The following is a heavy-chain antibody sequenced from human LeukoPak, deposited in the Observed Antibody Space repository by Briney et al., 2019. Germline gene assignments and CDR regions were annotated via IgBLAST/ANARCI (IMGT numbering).Heavy chain of an antibody. V-gene: IGHV4-59*08. CDR2: SYYSGST. CDR3: ARGGGPAGDYYDSSGYYQLDY. D-gene: IGHD3-22*01. Sequence: SETLTLTCTVSGGFISSYYWSWIRQPPGKGLEWIGYSYYSGSTNYNPSLKSRVTISVDTSKNQFSLKLSSVTAADTAVYYCARGGGPAGDYYDSSGYYQLDYWGQGTLVTVSS. CDR1: GGFISSYY. J-gene: IGHJ4*02.